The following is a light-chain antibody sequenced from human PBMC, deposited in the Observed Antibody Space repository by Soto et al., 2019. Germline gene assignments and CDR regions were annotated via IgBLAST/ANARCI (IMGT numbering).Light chain of an antibody. CDR2: DVS. CDR1: SSDVGGYNY. J-gene: IGLJ2*01. V-gene: IGLV2-14*01. Sequence: QAVLTQPASVSGSPGQSNTISCTGTSSDVGGYNYVSWYQQHPGKAPKLMIYDVSNRPSGVSNRFSGSKSGNTASLTISGLQAEDEADYYCSSYTSSSTLVVFGGGTKLTVL. CDR3: SSYTSSSTLVV.